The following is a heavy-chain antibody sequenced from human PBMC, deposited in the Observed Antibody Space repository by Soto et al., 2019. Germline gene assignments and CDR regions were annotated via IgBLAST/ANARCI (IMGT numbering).Heavy chain of an antibody. J-gene: IGHJ6*02. CDR1: GGSISSSSYY. Sequence: SETLSLTCTVSGGSISSSSYYWGWIRQPPGKGLEWIGSIYYSGSTYYNPSLKSRVTISVDTSKNQFSLKLSSVTAADTAVYYCARVSGRAARLFYYGMDVWGQGTTVTVSS. CDR2: IYYSGST. V-gene: IGHV4-39*01. D-gene: IGHD6-6*01. CDR3: ARVSGRAARLFYYGMDV.